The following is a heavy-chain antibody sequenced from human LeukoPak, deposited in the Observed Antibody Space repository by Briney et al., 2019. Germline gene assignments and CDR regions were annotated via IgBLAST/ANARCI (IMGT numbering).Heavy chain of an antibody. CDR1: GFTFPRYW. J-gene: IGHJ2*01. CDR3: ARDRDRHFDV. Sequence: GGSLRLSCVASGFTFPRYWMHGAPHAPEGGVGWVSISNSDGSTITYPGSVNDRFSNSTDNAKNTLYLQMHRLRAAGTAVYYCARDRDRHFDVWGRGTLVTVSS. CDR2: SNSDGSTI. D-gene: IGHD3-10*01. V-gene: IGHV3-74*01.